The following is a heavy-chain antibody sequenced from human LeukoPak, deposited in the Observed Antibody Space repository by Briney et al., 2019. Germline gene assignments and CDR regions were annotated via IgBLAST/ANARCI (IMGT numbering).Heavy chain of an antibody. CDR2: INPNSGGT. CDR3: ARDRDEGYYYDSSGYYTTFDY. V-gene: IGHV1-2*02. Sequence: ASVKVSCKASGYTFTGYYMHWVRQAPGQGLEWMGWINPNSGGTNYAQKFQGRVTMTSDTSISTAYMELSRLRSDDTAVYYCARDRDEGYYYDSSGYYTTFDYWGQGTLVTVSS. J-gene: IGHJ4*02. CDR1: GYTFTGYY. D-gene: IGHD3-22*01.